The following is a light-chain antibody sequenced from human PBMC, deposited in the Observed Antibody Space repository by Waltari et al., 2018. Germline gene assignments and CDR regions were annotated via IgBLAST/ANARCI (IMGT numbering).Light chain of an antibody. CDR3: EQYYSRPWT. V-gene: IGKV2-30*01. J-gene: IGKJ1*01. CDR1: QSLVYSDGNTY. Sequence: DAVLTQSPLSLPVTLGQPASISCRSSQSLVYSDGNTYLNWFQQRPGKSPRRLIYKVSDRDSGVPDRFSGSGSGTDFTLKISSLQADDVAVYYCEQYYSRPWTFGQGTRVE. CDR2: KVS.